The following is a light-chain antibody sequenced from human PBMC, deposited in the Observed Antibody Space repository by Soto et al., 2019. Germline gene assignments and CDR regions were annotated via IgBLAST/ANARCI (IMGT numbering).Light chain of an antibody. J-gene: IGLJ3*02. CDR3: SSYAGNNQRV. CDR2: EVI. V-gene: IGLV2-8*01. CDR1: SSDIGGYKY. Sequence: QSALTQPPSASGSPGQSVTISCTGTSSDIGGYKYVSWYQQRPGKAPKLMIYEVIKRPAGVPDRFSGSKSGDTASLTVSGLQAEDEADYYCSSYAGNNQRVFGGGTKLTVL.